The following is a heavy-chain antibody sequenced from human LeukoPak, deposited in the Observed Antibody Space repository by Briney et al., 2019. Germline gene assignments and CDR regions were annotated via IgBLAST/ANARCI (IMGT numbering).Heavy chain of an antibody. D-gene: IGHD4-17*01. CDR1: GGSFSGYY. CDR2: INHSGST. J-gene: IGHJ4*02. Sequence: SETLSLTCAVYGGSFSGYYWSWNRQPPGKGLEWIGEINHSGSTNYNPSLKSRVTISVDTSKNQFSLKLSSVTAADTAVYYCARGQGGDFDYWGQGTLVTVSS. CDR3: ARGQGGDFDY. V-gene: IGHV4-34*01.